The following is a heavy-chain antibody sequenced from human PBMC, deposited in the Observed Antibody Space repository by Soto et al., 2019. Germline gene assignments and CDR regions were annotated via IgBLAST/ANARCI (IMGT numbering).Heavy chain of an antibody. CDR3: ARNMDYYYGRGSGNGHGV. J-gene: IGHJ6*02. CDR2: INPKFGDT. D-gene: IGHD3-10*02. Sequence: QVQLVQSGAEVKEPGDSVRVSCEASGYTFNAYYIHWVRQAPGQGLEWMGWINPKFGDTTYAQDFQGRVSMTRDMSISTVYMELSSLTSDDTAIYYCARNMDYYYGRGSGNGHGVWGQGTTVTVFS. CDR1: GYTFNAYY. V-gene: IGHV1-2*02.